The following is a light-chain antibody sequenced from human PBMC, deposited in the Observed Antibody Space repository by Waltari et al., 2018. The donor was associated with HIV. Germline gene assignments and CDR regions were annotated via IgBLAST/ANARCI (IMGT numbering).Light chain of an antibody. J-gene: IGLJ2*01. CDR3: QSYDRSLSGVI. CDR1: TSNIGAGYD. Sequence: QSVLTQPPSVSGAPGQRVTISCTGNTSNIGAGYDVPWYQQLPGTAPKLLIYGDANRPSGVPDRFSGSTSGTSASLAITGLWAEDECDYYCQSYDRSLSGVIFGGGTKLTVL. CDR2: GDA. V-gene: IGLV1-40*01.